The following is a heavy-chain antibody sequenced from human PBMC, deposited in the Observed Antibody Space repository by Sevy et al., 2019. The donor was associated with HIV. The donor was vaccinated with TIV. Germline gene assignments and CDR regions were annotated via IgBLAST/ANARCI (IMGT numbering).Heavy chain of an antibody. CDR2: ISSISNYM. V-gene: IGHV3-21*01. CDR1: GFTFSDYN. Sequence: GGSLRLSCAASGFTFSDYNMNWVRQAPGKGLEWVSSISSISNYMYYADSVKGRFTISRDNAKNSLYLQMNSLRAEDTAVYYCARETSSFGEGIYYGMDVWCQGTTVTVSS. CDR3: ARETSSFGEGIYYGMDV. J-gene: IGHJ6*02. D-gene: IGHD3-10*01.